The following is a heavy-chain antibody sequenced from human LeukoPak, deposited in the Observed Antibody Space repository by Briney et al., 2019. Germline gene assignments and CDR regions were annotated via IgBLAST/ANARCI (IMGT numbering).Heavy chain of an antibody. CDR1: GGSISSYY. V-gene: IGHV4-59*08. D-gene: IGHD6-19*01. J-gene: IGHJ4*02. CDR2: IYYSGST. Sequence: SETLSLTCTVSGGSISSYYWSWIRQPPGKGLEWIGYIYYSGSTNYNPPLKSRVTISVDTSKNQFSLKLSSVTAADTAVYYCASTAVARKNFFDYWGQGTLVTVSS. CDR3: ASTAVARKNFFDY.